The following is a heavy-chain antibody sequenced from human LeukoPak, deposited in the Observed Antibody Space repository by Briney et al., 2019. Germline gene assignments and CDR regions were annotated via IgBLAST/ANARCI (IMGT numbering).Heavy chain of an antibody. CDR3: ARANYYDSGGYYPGWFDP. V-gene: IGHV4-39*07. CDR2: MYYSGST. Sequence: PSETLSLTCTVSGGSISNSSYYWGWIRQPPGKGLEWIGSMYYSGSTYYNPSLKSRVSMSVDTSKNQFYLKLSSVTAADTAVYYCARANYYDSGGYYPGWFDPWGQGTLVTVSS. J-gene: IGHJ5*02. D-gene: IGHD3-22*01. CDR1: GGSISNSSYY.